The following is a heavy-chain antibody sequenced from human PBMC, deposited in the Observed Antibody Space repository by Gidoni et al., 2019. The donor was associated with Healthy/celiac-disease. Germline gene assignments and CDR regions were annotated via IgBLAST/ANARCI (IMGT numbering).Heavy chain of an antibody. Sequence: EVQLVESGGGLVQTGRSLRLSCAASGFPFDDYAMHWVRQAPGKGLEWVSGISWNSGSIGYADSVKGRFTISRDNAKNSLYLQMNSLRAEDTALYYCAKDIGGRGTENQHWGQGTLVTVSS. V-gene: IGHV3-9*01. CDR1: GFPFDDYA. D-gene: IGHD3-10*01. CDR2: ISWNSGSI. J-gene: IGHJ1*01. CDR3: AKDIGGRGTENQH.